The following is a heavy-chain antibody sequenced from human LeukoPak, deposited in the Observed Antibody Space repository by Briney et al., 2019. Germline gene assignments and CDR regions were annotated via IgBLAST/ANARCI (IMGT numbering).Heavy chain of an antibody. CDR2: IYPGDSDT. CDR3: ARGAAGTTPDYYYFGLDV. J-gene: IGHJ6*02. Sequence: GESLKISCKGSGYRFTDYWIGWVRQMPGKGLEWMGIIYPGDSDTRYSPSFQGQVTISADKSINTGHLQWSSLKASDTAMYYCARGAAGTTPDYYYFGLDVWGQGTTVRVSS. CDR1: GYRFTDYW. V-gene: IGHV5-51*01. D-gene: IGHD1-7*01.